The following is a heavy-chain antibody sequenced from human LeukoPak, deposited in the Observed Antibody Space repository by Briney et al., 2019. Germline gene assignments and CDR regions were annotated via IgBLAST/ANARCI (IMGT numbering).Heavy chain of an antibody. J-gene: IGHJ3*02. V-gene: IGHV4-61*08. Sequence: SETLSLTCTVSGGSISSGGYYWSWIRQPPGKGLEWIGYIYYSGSTNYNPSLKSRDTISVDTSKNQFSLKLSSVTAADTAVYYCAREYSSSWYRTGAFDIWGQGTMVTVSS. CDR2: IYYSGST. CDR1: GGSISSGGYY. D-gene: IGHD6-13*01. CDR3: AREYSSSWYRTGAFDI.